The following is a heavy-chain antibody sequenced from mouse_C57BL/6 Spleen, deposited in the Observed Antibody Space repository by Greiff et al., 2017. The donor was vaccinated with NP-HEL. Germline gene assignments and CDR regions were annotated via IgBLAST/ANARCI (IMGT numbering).Heavy chain of an antibody. CDR3: ARDDSNYGYFDV. D-gene: IGHD2-5*01. CDR1: GFTFSSYA. CDR2: ISDGGSYT. Sequence: DVQLVESGGGLVKPGGSLKLSCAASGFTFSSYAMSWVRQTPEKRLEWVATISDGGSYTYYPDNVKGRFTISRDNAKNNLYLQMSHLKSEDTAMYYCARDDSNYGYFDVWGTGTTVTVSS. J-gene: IGHJ1*03. V-gene: IGHV5-4*01.